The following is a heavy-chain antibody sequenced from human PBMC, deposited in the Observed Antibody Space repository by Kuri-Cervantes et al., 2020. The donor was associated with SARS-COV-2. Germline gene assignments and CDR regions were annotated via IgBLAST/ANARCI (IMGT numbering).Heavy chain of an antibody. Sequence: LRLSCTVSGGSISSGGYYWSWIRQHPGKGLEWIGYIYYSGSTYYNPSLKSRVTISVDTSKNQLSLKLSSVTAADTAVYYCARDLYGSGSYDYWGQGTLVTVSS. CDR1: GGSISSGGYY. CDR3: ARDLYGSGSYDY. J-gene: IGHJ4*02. CDR2: IYYSGST. D-gene: IGHD3-10*01. V-gene: IGHV4-31*03.